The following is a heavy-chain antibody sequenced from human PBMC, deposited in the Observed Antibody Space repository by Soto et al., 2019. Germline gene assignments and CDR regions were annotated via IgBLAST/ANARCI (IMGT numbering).Heavy chain of an antibody. D-gene: IGHD6-6*01. Sequence: GGSLRLSCAASGFTFSSYGIHWVRQAPGKGLEWVAVISYDGSNKYYADSVKGRFTISRDNSKNTLYLQMNSLRAEDTAVYYCARDSRKEYTSSWLDYWGQGTLVTVSS. CDR3: ARDSRKEYTSSWLDY. CDR1: GFTFSSYG. V-gene: IGHV3-30*03. CDR2: ISYDGSNK. J-gene: IGHJ4*02.